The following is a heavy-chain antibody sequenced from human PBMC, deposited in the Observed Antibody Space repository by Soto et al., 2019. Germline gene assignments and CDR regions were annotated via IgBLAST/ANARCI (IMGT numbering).Heavy chain of an antibody. Sequence: SETLSLTCAVSGGSISSGGYSWSWIRQPPGKGLEWIGYIYYSGSTYYNPSLKSRVTISVDTSKNQFSLKLSSVTAADTAVYYCARDHCSGGSCYSDAFDIWGQGTMVTVSS. CDR2: IYYSGST. J-gene: IGHJ3*02. D-gene: IGHD2-15*01. CDR3: ARDHCSGGSCYSDAFDI. V-gene: IGHV4-31*11. CDR1: GGSISSGGYS.